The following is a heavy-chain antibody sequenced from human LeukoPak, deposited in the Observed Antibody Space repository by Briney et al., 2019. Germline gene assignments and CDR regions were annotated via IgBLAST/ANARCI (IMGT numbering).Heavy chain of an antibody. CDR3: AKDAHPLAAAGHFDY. Sequence: ASVKVSCKASGYTFTSYGISWVRQAPGQGLEWMGWISAYNGNTNYAQKLQGRVTMTTDTSTSTAYMELRSLRSEDTAVYYCAKDAHPLAAAGHFDYWGQGTLVTVSS. CDR2: ISAYNGNT. CDR1: GYTFTSYG. J-gene: IGHJ4*02. D-gene: IGHD6-13*01. V-gene: IGHV1-18*01.